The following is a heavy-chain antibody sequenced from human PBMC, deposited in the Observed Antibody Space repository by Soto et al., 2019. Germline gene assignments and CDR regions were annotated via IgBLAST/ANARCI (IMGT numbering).Heavy chain of an antibody. D-gene: IGHD3-3*01. CDR1: GGSISSGGYY. Sequence: PSETLSLTCTVSGGSISSGGYYWSWIRQHPGKGLEWIGYIYYSGSTYYNPSLKSRVTISVDTSKNQFSLKLSSVTAADTAVYYCARDLPPYHDFWSGSNYGMDVWGQGTTVTVSS. CDR2: IYYSGST. V-gene: IGHV4-31*03. J-gene: IGHJ6*02. CDR3: ARDLPPYHDFWSGSNYGMDV.